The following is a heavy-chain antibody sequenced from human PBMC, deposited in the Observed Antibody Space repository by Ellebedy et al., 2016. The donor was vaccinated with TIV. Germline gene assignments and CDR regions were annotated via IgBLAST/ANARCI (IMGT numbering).Heavy chain of an antibody. CDR3: ARRSTSGPYNWFDP. J-gene: IGHJ5*02. V-gene: IGHV4-4*07. CDR1: GASISNYY. CDR2: VDTSGGT. D-gene: IGHD6-19*01. Sequence: GSLRLXCTISGASISNYYWSWFRQPAGKGLEWIGRVDTSGGTNYNPSLKSRVTMSVDTSKNQFSLKLTSVTAADTAVYYCARRSTSGPYNWFDPWGQGTLVTVSS.